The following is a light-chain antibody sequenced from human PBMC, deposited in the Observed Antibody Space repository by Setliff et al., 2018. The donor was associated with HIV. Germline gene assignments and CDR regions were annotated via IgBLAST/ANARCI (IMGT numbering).Light chain of an antibody. J-gene: IGLJ1*01. Sequence: QSVLTQPPSVSAAPGQKVTFSCSGSSSNIGNSYVSWYQQLPGTAPKLLIYDNNQRPSGIPDRFSGSKSGTSATLGITGLQTGDEADYYCATWDGSLSVYVFGTGTKVTVL. CDR1: SSNIGNSY. V-gene: IGLV1-51*01. CDR3: ATWDGSLSVYV. CDR2: DNN.